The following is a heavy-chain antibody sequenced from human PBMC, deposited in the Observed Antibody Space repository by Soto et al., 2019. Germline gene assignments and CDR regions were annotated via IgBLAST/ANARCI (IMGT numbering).Heavy chain of an antibody. CDR1: GFTFSSYA. J-gene: IGHJ6*03. V-gene: IGHV3-64*01. CDR2: ISSSGGST. Sequence: GGSLRLSCAASGFTFSSYAMHWVRQAPGKGLEYVSAISSSGGSTYYANSVKGRFTISRDNSKNTLYLQMGSLRAEDMAVYYCARTHDDYIWGSYRSPYYYYYYMDVWGKGTTVTVSS. D-gene: IGHD3-16*02. CDR3: ARTHDDYIWGSYRSPYYYYYYMDV.